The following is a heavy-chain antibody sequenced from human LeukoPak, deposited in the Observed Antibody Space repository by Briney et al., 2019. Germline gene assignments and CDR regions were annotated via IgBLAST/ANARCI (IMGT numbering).Heavy chain of an antibody. Sequence: NPGGSLRLSCAASGFTFSSYSMNWVRQAPGKGLEWVSSISSSSSYIYYADSVKGRFTISRDNAKNSLYLQMNSLRAEDTAVDYCARDSHDYGDYVSFDYWGQGTLVTVSS. J-gene: IGHJ4*02. CDR1: GFTFSSYS. CDR3: ARDSHDYGDYVSFDY. D-gene: IGHD4-17*01. CDR2: ISSSSSYI. V-gene: IGHV3-21*01.